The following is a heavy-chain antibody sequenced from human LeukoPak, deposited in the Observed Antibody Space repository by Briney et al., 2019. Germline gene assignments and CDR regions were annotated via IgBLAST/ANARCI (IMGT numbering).Heavy chain of an antibody. V-gene: IGHV4-39*07. D-gene: IGHD2-15*01. J-gene: IGHJ3*02. Sequence: SETLSLTCTVSGGSISSSSYYWGWIRQPPGKGLEWIGSIYYSGSTYYNPSLKSRVTISVDTSKNQFSLKLSSVTAADTAVYYCARRPVVFNAFDIWGQGTMVTVSS. CDR1: GGSISSSSYY. CDR2: IYYSGST. CDR3: ARRPVVFNAFDI.